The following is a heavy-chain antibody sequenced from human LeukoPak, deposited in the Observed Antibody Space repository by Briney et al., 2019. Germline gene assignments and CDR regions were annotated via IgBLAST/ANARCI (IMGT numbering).Heavy chain of an antibody. CDR3: ARGGSSSGIDY. Sequence: TSETLSLTCTVSGGSISSYYWSWIRQPPGKGLEWIGYIYYSGSTNYNPSLKSRVTISVDTSKNQFSLKLSSVTAADTAVYYCARGGSSSGIDYWGQGTLVTVSS. D-gene: IGHD6-6*01. V-gene: IGHV4-59*01. CDR2: IYYSGST. CDR1: GGSISSYY. J-gene: IGHJ4*02.